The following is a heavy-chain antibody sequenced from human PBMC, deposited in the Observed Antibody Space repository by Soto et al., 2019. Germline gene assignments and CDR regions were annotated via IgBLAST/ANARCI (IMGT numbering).Heavy chain of an antibody. CDR3: AGGPHDYGGNGRLDY. Sequence: QVQLVESGGGVVQPGRSLRLSCAASGFTFSSYAMHWVRQAPGKGLEWVAVISYDGSNKYYADSVKGRFTISRDNSKNTLYLQMNSLRAEDTAVYYCAGGPHDYGGNGRLDYWGQGTLVTVSS. D-gene: IGHD4-17*01. CDR2: ISYDGSNK. V-gene: IGHV3-30-3*01. CDR1: GFTFSSYA. J-gene: IGHJ4*02.